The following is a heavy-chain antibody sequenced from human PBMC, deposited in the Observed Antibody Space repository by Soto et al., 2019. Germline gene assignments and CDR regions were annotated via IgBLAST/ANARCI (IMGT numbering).Heavy chain of an antibody. D-gene: IGHD2-15*01. CDR3: ARELGYCSGGSCYMDGAFDF. CDR1: GSTFSSYA. CDR2: ISGSGDST. J-gene: IGHJ3*01. V-gene: IGHV3-23*01. Sequence: PGGSLRLSCAASGSTFSSYAMSWVGQAPGKGLEWVSVISGSGDSTYYADSVKGRFTISRDNSKNTLYVQMNSLRAEDTAVYYCARELGYCSGGSCYMDGAFDFWGQGTMVTVSS.